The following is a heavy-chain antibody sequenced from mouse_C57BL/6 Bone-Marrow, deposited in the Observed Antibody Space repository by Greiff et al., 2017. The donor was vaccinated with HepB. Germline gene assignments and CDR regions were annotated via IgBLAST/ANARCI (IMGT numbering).Heavy chain of an antibody. D-gene: IGHD2-3*01. Sequence: VKLMESGAELVKPGASVKMSCKASGYTFTTYPIEWMKQNHGKSLEWIGNFHPYNDDTKYNEKFKGKATLTVEKSSSTVYLELSRLTSDDSAVYYCARDGYSPHYFDYWGQGTTLTVSS. CDR3: ARDGYSPHYFDY. CDR1: GYTFTTYP. CDR2: FHPYNDDT. J-gene: IGHJ2*01. V-gene: IGHV1-47*01.